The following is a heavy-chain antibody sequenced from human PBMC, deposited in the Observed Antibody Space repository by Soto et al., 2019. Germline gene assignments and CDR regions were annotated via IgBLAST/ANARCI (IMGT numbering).Heavy chain of an antibody. CDR1: GGSISVYY. CDR2: IYASGSP. J-gene: IGHJ4*02. Sequence: SETLSLTCTISGGSISVYYWSWIRQPPGQGLEWIGYIYASGSPYYNPSLKSRVTISADTSKNQISLKLTSPTAADTAVYYCARGVGSSPPQYWGRGTPVTVSS. D-gene: IGHD1-26*01. V-gene: IGHV4-59*01. CDR3: ARGVGSSPPQY.